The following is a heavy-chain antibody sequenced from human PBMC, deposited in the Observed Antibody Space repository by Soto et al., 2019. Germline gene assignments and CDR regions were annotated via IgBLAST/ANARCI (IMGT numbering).Heavy chain of an antibody. CDR3: ARGVDYYDSSGPDY. Sequence: TSATLSLTCTVSGGSISRYYWSWIRQPPGKGLEWIGYIYYSGSTNYNPSLKSRVTISVDTSKNQFSLKLSSVTAADTAVYYCARGVDYYDSSGPDYWGQGTLVTVS. J-gene: IGHJ4*02. V-gene: IGHV4-59*01. CDR2: IYYSGST. D-gene: IGHD3-22*01. CDR1: GGSISRYY.